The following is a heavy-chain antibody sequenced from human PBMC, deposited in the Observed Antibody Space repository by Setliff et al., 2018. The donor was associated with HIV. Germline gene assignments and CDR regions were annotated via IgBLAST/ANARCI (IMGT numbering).Heavy chain of an antibody. Sequence: SSETLSLTCAVSGDSVSSSDSHWGWIRQPPGKRLQCIGSIYYSGSTYYNPSLKSRVTISVDTSKKQFSLRLSSVTAADTAVYYCARDGRHDRNRWYVTHQYFKHWGQGTLVTVSS. V-gene: IGHV4-39*07. CDR3: ARDGRHDRNRWYVTHQYFKH. D-gene: IGHD2-15*01. J-gene: IGHJ1*01. CDR2: IYYSGST. CDR1: GDSVSSSDSH.